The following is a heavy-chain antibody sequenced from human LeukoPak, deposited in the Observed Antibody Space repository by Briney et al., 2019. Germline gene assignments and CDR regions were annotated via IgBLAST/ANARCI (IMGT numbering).Heavy chain of an antibody. Sequence: SVKVSCKASGGTFSSHAISWVRQAPGQGLEWMGRIIPIFGTANYAQKFQGRVTITTDESTSTAYMELSSLRSEDTAVYYCASCSYDSSGYYYLSYFDYWGQGTLVTVSS. J-gene: IGHJ4*02. V-gene: IGHV1-69*05. D-gene: IGHD3-22*01. CDR3: ASCSYDSSGYYYLSYFDY. CDR1: GGTFSSHA. CDR2: IIPIFGTA.